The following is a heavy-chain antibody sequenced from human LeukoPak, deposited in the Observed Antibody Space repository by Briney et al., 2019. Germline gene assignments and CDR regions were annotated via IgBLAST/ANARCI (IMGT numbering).Heavy chain of an antibody. CDR2: ISSSSSYT. CDR3: ARGNLRFDY. J-gene: IGHJ4*02. V-gene: IGHV3-11*06. D-gene: IGHD1-14*01. Sequence: PGGSLRLSCVASGFTFSDYYMSWIRQAPGKGLEWVSYISSSSSYTNYADSVKGRFTVSRDNAKNSLYLQMNSLRAEDTAVYYCARGNLRFDYWGQGTLVTVSS. CDR1: GFTFSDYY.